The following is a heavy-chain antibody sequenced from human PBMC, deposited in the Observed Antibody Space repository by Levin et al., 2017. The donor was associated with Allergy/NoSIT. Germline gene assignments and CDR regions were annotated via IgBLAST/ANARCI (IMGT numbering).Heavy chain of an antibody. CDR3: ARGMGTTFGRRGVGAFDI. CDR1: GFTFSSYA. V-gene: IGHV3-30-3*01. D-gene: IGHD2/OR15-2a*01. Sequence: GESLKISCAASGFTFSSYAMHWVRQAPGKGLEWVAVISYDGSNKYYADSVKGRFTISRDNSKNTLYLQMNSLRAEDTAVYYCARGMGTTFGRRGVGAFDIWGQGTMVTVSS. J-gene: IGHJ3*02. CDR2: ISYDGSNK.